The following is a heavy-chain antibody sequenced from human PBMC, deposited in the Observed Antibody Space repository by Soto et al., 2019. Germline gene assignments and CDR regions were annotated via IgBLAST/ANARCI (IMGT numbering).Heavy chain of an antibody. CDR1: GFTFSSYT. CDR3: ARDSCTNGVCYTYYYGMDV. V-gene: IGHV3-30-3*01. D-gene: IGHD2-8*01. Sequence: GGSLRLSCAASGFTFSSYTMHWVRQAPGKGLEWVAVISYDGSNKYYADSVKGRFTISRDNSKNTLYLQMNSLRAEDTAVYYCARDSCTNGVCYTYYYGMDVWGQGTTVTVSS. CDR2: ISYDGSNK. J-gene: IGHJ6*02.